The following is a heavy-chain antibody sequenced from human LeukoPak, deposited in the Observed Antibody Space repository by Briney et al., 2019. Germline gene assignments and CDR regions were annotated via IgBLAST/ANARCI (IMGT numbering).Heavy chain of an antibody. D-gene: IGHD2-2*01. V-gene: IGHV3-30*04. CDR3: ARGGCSSTSCYRAAYYYYYMDV. J-gene: IGHJ6*03. CDR1: GFTFSSYA. Sequence: GGSLRLSCAASGFTFSSYAMHWVRQAPGKGLEWVAVISYDGSNKYYADSVKGRFTISRDNSKNTLYLQMNSLRAEDTAVYYCARGGCSSTSCYRAAYYYYYMDVWGKGTTVTVSS. CDR2: ISYDGSNK.